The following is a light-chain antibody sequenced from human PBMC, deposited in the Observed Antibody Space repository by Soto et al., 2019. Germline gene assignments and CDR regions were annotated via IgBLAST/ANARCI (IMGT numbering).Light chain of an antibody. V-gene: IGKV1-39*01. Sequence: DIQMTQSPSFLSASVGDRVTIACRASQSISSYLNWYQQKPGRAPSLLIYAASILQSGVPSRFSGSGSGTDFTLTISSLQPEDFATYYCQQSYSIPGTFGQGTKVEIK. CDR3: QQSYSIPGT. CDR2: AAS. CDR1: QSISSY. J-gene: IGKJ1*01.